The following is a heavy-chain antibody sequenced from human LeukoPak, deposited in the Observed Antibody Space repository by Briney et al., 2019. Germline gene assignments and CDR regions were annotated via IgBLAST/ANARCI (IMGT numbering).Heavy chain of an antibody. J-gene: IGHJ4*02. CDR1: GFPFSTYS. CDR2: ISSSSSTI. D-gene: IGHD4-11*01. Sequence: GGSLRLSCAAPGFPFSTYSMNWVRQAPGKGLEGVSHISSSSSTIYYADSVKGRFTASRDNARNTLYLQINSLRAEDSAVYYCTRDRTTITLFELWGQGTLVTVSS. V-gene: IGHV3-48*04. CDR3: TRDRTTITLFEL.